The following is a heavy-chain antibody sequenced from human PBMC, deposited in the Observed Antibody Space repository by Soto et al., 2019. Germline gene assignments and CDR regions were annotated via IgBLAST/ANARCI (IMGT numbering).Heavy chain of an antibody. V-gene: IGHV4-31*03. J-gene: IGHJ6*02. CDR2: IYYSGST. D-gene: IGHD3-3*01. Sequence: KPSETLSLACTVSGGSISSGGYYWSWIRQHPGKGLEWIGYIYYSGSTYYNPSLKSRVTISVDTSKNQFSLKLSSVTAADTAVYYCARVLPGTRRFLEWLSPPDGMDVWGQGTTVTVSS. CDR1: GGSISSGGYY. CDR3: ARVLPGTRRFLEWLSPPDGMDV.